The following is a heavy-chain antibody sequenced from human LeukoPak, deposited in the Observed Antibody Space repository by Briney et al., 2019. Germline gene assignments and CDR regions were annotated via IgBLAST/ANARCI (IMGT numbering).Heavy chain of an antibody. D-gene: IGHD3-10*01. CDR3: ARRGPERTYYYGSGSPQRLFDY. CDR2: INHSGST. J-gene: IGHJ4*02. V-gene: IGHV4-34*01. Sequence: SETLSLTCAVYGGSFSGYYWSWIRQPPGKGLEWIGEINHSGSTNYNPSLKSRVTISVDTSKNQFSLELSSVTAADTAVYYCARRGPERTYYYGSGSPQRLFDYWGQGTLVTVSS. CDR1: GGSFSGYY.